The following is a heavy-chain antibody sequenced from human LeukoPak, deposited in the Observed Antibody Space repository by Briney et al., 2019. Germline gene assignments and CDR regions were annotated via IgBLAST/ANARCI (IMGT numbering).Heavy chain of an antibody. V-gene: IGHV1-18*01. Sequence: ASVKVSCKASGYTFTSYGISWVRQAPGQGLEWMGWISAYNGNANYAQKLQGRVTMTTDTSTSTAYMELRSLRSDDTAVYYCARHLDYYDSSGYYDYWGQGTLVTVSS. CDR1: GYTFTSYG. D-gene: IGHD3-22*01. J-gene: IGHJ4*02. CDR3: ARHLDYYDSSGYYDY. CDR2: ISAYNGNA.